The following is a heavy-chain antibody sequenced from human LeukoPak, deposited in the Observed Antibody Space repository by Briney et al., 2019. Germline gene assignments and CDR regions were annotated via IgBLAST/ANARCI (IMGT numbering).Heavy chain of an antibody. Sequence: ASVKVSCKASGYTFTRYDINWVRQATGQGLEWMGWMNPNSGNTGYAQKFQGRVTMTRNTSISTAYMELSSLRSEDTAVYYCARGGSTHYDSTGYPDYWGQGTLVTVSS. V-gene: IGHV1-8*01. CDR2: MNPNSGNT. J-gene: IGHJ4*02. CDR1: GYTFTRYD. D-gene: IGHD3-22*01. CDR3: ARGGSTHYDSTGYPDY.